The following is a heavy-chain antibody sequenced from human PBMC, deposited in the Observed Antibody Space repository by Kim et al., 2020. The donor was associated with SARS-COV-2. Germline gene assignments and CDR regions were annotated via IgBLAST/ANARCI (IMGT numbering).Heavy chain of an antibody. CDR2: ISYDGSNK. CDR3: ARVEPGGDTIFWRDFYYYYGMDV. J-gene: IGHJ6*02. CDR1: GFTFSSYA. Sequence: GGSLRLSCAASGFTFSSYAMHWVRQAPGKGLEWVAVISYDGSNKYYADSVKGRFTISRDNSKNTLYLQMNSLRAEDTAVYYCARVEPGGDTIFWRDFYYYYGMDVWGQGTTVTVSS. V-gene: IGHV3-30*04. D-gene: IGHD3-9*01.